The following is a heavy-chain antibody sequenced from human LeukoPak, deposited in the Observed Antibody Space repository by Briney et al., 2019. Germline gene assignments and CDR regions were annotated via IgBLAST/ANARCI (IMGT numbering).Heavy chain of an antibody. Sequence: PAGSLRLSCVVSGLSFSDSYMTCIRQTPGMGLQSLAYISGMGHDIYYADSVKGRFTISRDNAKNSLYLKMNSLRAEDTAVYYCAGLGITMIGGVWGKGTTVTISS. CDR2: ISGMGHDI. J-gene: IGHJ6*04. CDR1: GLSFSDSY. CDR3: AGLGITMIGGV. D-gene: IGHD3-10*02. V-gene: IGHV3-11*04.